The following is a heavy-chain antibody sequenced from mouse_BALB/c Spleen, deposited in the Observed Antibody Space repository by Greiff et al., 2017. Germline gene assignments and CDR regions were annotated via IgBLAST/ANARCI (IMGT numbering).Heavy chain of an antibody. CDR1: GYSITSDYA. CDR3: ARSDYGSRLDY. V-gene: IGHV3-2*02. J-gene: IGHJ2*01. D-gene: IGHD1-1*01. CDR2: ISYSGST. Sequence: EVQLVESGPGLVKPSQSLSLTCTVTGYSITSDYAWNWIRQFPGNKLEWMGYISYSGSTSYNPSLKSRISITRDTSKNQFFLQLNSVTTEDTATYYCARSDYGSRLDYWGQGTTLTVSS.